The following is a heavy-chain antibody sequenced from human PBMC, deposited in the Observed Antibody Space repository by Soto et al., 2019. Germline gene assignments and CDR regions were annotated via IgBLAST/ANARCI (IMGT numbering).Heavy chain of an antibody. D-gene: IGHD3-22*01. CDR3: ASPPAPYYYDSSGYSYFDY. V-gene: IGHV3-23*01. Sequence: GGSLRLSCAASGFTFSSYAMSWVRKAPGKGLEWVSAISGSGGSTYYANSVKGRFTISRDNSKNPLYLQMNSLRAADAAVYYCASPPAPYYYDSSGYSYFDYWGQGTLVTVSS. J-gene: IGHJ4*02. CDR1: GFTFSSYA. CDR2: ISGSGGST.